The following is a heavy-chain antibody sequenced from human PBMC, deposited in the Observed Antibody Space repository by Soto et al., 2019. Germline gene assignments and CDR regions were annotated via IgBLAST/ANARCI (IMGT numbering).Heavy chain of an antibody. CDR1: GFSFSMYW. D-gene: IGHD1-26*01. J-gene: IGHJ4*02. V-gene: IGHV3-7*01. CDR2: IKEDGSQK. CDR3: ARHQVGYRVTDY. Sequence: EVQLGESGGGLVQPGGSLRLSCAASGFSFSMYWMSWVRQAPGKGLEWVANIKEDGSQKYYVDSVKGRFTISRDNAKNSLYLQMNSLRAEDTAVYYCARHQVGYRVTDYWGQGTLVTVSS.